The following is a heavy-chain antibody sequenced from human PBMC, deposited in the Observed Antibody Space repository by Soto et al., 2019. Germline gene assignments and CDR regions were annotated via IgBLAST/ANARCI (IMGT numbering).Heavy chain of an antibody. CDR1: GGSITGANW. V-gene: IGHV4-4*02. CDR3: ARVLRGWFDP. CDR2: ISHSGIT. J-gene: IGHJ5*02. Sequence: TLSLTFAVSGGSITGANWWTWVRQPPGGGLEWIGEISHSGITNYKASLKSRVTMSVDKTKNDVSLKLTSVTAADTAVYYCARVLRGWFDPWGQGTPVTVSS.